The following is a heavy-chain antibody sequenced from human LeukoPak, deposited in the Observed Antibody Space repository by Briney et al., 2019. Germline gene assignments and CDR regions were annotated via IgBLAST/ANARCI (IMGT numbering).Heavy chain of an antibody. CDR3: ASPAGQQWLGLFDY. V-gene: IGHV4-34*01. Sequence: SETLSLTCAVYGGSFSGYYWSWIRQPPGKGLEWIGEINHSGSTNYNPSLKSRVTISVDTSKNQFSLKLSSVTAADTAVYYCASPAGQQWLGLFDYWGQGTLVTVSS. J-gene: IGHJ4*02. D-gene: IGHD6-19*01. CDR1: GGSFSGYY. CDR2: INHSGST.